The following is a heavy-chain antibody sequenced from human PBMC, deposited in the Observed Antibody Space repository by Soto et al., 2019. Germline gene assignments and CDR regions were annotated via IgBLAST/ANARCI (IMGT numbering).Heavy chain of an antibody. CDR1: GCSISSSSYY. V-gene: IGHV4-39*01. J-gene: IGHJ5*02. D-gene: IGHD2-15*01. CDR2: IDYSGST. Sequence: SQPLWLTCAVSGCSISSSSYYWGWIRQPPGKGLEWIGRIDYSGSTYYNPSLKSRVTISVDTSKNQFSLKLSSVTAADTAVHYCARGIVVVVAANNWFDPWGQGTLVTVSS. CDR3: ARGIVVVVAANNWFDP.